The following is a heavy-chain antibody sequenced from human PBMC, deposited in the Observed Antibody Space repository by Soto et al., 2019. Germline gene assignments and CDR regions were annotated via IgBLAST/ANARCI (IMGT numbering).Heavy chain of an antibody. D-gene: IGHD2-15*01. CDR1: GGSINNGAYY. Sequence: SETLSLTCTVSGGSINNGAYYWGWIRQPPGQGLEWIGSIYYSGTTNYNPSLKSRIILSLDKSKNQFSLTLTSVTAADSAIYFCGSLPRGGGYQYHQYYGVDVGGQGSTVTVSS. V-gene: IGHV4-39*01. J-gene: IGHJ6*02. CDR3: GSLPRGGGYQYHQYYGVDV. CDR2: IYYSGTT.